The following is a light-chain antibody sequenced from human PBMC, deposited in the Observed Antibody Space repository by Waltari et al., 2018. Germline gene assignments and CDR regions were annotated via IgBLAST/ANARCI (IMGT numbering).Light chain of an antibody. CDR2: DIN. J-gene: IGLJ3*02. CDR1: SSDVGGYNY. V-gene: IGLV2-11*01. Sequence: QSALTQPRSVSGSPGQSVTISCTGTSSDVGGYNYVSWYQQHPDKAPKLFIYDINKRPSGVPDRFSGSKSGNTASLTISGLQAEDEADYYCCSYVGSNIYWVFGGGTKLTVL. CDR3: CSYVGSNIYWV.